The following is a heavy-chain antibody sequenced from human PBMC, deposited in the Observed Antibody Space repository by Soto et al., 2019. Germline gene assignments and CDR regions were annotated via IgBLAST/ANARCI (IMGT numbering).Heavy chain of an antibody. CDR3: ASYGDYGYGMDV. CDR2: IYHSGST. J-gene: IGHJ6*02. CDR1: GGSISSGGYS. Sequence: SETLSLTCAVSGGSISSGGYSWSWIRQPPGKGLEWIGYIYHSGSTYYNPSLKSRVTISVDRSKNQFSLKLSSVTAADTAVYYCASYGDYGYGMDVWGQGTTVTVSS. V-gene: IGHV4-30-2*01. D-gene: IGHD4-17*01.